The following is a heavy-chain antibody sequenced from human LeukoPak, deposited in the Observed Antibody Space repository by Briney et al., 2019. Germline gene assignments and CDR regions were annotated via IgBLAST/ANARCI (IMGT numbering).Heavy chain of an antibody. J-gene: IGHJ4*02. CDR1: GFTFNTYA. D-gene: IGHD2-21*02. CDR2: FSGSGGST. CDR3: AKDFESGDHFDY. V-gene: IGHV3-23*01. Sequence: GGSLRLSCAASGFTFNTYAMSWVRQAPGKGLEWVSGFSGSGGSTYYADSVKGRFIISRDNSKNTLYLQMTSLRAEDTAVYYCAKDFESGDHFDYWGQGTLVTVSS.